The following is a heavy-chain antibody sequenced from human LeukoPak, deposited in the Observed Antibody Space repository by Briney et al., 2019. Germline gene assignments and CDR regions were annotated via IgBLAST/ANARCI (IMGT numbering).Heavy chain of an antibody. CDR2: ISWNSGSI. CDR3: ARGKDYSGS. D-gene: IGHD3-10*01. Sequence: GRSLRLSCAASGFTFDDYAMHWVRQAPGKGLEWVSGISWNSGSIGYADSVRGRFTISRDNAKNSLYLQMNSLRAEDTAVYYCARGKDYSGSWGQGTLVTVSS. CDR1: GFTFDDYA. V-gene: IGHV3-9*01. J-gene: IGHJ5*02.